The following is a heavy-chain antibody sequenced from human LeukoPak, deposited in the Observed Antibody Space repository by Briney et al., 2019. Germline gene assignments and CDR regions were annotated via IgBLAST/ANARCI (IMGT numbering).Heavy chain of an antibody. D-gene: IGHD5-24*01. CDR1: GGSISSGGYS. Sequence: SETLSLTCAVSGGSISSGGYSWSWIRQPPGKGLEWIGYIYHSGSTYYNPSLKSRVTISVDRSKNQFSLKLSSVTAADTAVYYCARTHGNSDAFDIWGQGTVVTVSS. CDR3: ARTHGNSDAFDI. J-gene: IGHJ3*02. V-gene: IGHV4-30-2*01. CDR2: IYHSGST.